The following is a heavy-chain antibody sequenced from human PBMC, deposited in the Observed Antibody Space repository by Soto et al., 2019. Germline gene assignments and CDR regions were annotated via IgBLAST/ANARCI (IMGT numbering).Heavy chain of an antibody. J-gene: IGHJ3*02. CDR2: INAGNGNT. CDR1: GYTFTSYA. Sequence: AASVKVSCKASGYTFTSYAMHWVRQAPGQRLEWMGWINAGNGNTKYSQKFQGRVTITRDTSASTAYMELSSLRSEDTAVYYCASHSRIPLNQRGAFDIWGQGTMVTVSS. D-gene: IGHD2-2*01. V-gene: IGHV1-3*01. CDR3: ASHSRIPLNQRGAFDI.